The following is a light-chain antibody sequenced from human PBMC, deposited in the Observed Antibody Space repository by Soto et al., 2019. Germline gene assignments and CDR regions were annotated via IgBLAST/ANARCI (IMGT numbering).Light chain of an antibody. CDR1: QSIRTW. V-gene: IGKV1-5*01. Sequence: DIQMTQSPSTLSASVGARVTISCRASQSIRTWLAWYQQKAGKAPNLLIYDASTLKSGVPSRFSGSGSGTEFTPTISSLQTDDVATDSCQQYHTYSSFGHGTKLEI. CDR3: QQYHTYSS. CDR2: DAS. J-gene: IGKJ2*03.